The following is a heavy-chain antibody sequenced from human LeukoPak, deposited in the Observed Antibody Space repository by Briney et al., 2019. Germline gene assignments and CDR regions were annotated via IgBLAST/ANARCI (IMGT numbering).Heavy chain of an antibody. Sequence: GGSLRLSCAASGFTFSSYAMSWVRQAPGKGLEWVSVITGSGGSTYYADSLKGRFTISRDNSKNTLYLQMNSLRAEDTAVYYCTNGDEITFGGLIVIQPTDYWGQGTLVTVSS. J-gene: IGHJ4*02. V-gene: IGHV3-23*01. CDR1: GFTFSSYA. CDR3: TNGDEITFGGLIVIQPTDY. CDR2: ITGSGGST. D-gene: IGHD3-16*02.